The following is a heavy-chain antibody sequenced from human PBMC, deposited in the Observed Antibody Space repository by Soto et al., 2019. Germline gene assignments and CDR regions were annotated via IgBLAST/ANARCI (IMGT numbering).Heavy chain of an antibody. V-gene: IGHV3-30*18. Sequence: QMHLVESGGGVVQPGRSLRLSCAASGFTFSSYGMHWVRQAPGKGLEWVAVISHDGTNEYYADSVKGRFTISRDNSKNTLYLQMNSVRGEDTAVYYCAKDGRYYDRSGPFDYWGKGTLVTVSS. J-gene: IGHJ4*02. CDR1: GFTFSSYG. CDR2: ISHDGTNE. CDR3: AKDGRYYDRSGPFDY. D-gene: IGHD3-22*01.